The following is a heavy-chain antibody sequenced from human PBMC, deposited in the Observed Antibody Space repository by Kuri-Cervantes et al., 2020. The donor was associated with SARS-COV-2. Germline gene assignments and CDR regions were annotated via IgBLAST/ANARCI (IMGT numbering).Heavy chain of an antibody. D-gene: IGHD6-19*01. CDR2: ISGSGGST. CDR1: GFTFSNYA. CDR3: AKGIAVATGYFDY. V-gene: IGHV3-23*01. J-gene: IGHJ4*02. Sequence: GESLKISCAASGFTFSNYAMSWVRQAPGKGLEWVSAISGSGGSTYYADSVKGRFTISRDNSKNTLYLQMNSLRAEDTAVYYCAKGIAVATGYFDYWGQGTLVTVSS.